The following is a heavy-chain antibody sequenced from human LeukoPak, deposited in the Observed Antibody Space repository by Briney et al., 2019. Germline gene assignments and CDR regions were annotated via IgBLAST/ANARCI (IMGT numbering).Heavy chain of an antibody. CDR3: ARDRYAYNTAFDN. V-gene: IGHV3-74*01. D-gene: IGHD3-16*01. CDR1: GFIFSDFL. CDR2: ISSDGDNT. J-gene: IGHJ4*02. Sequence: GGSLRLSRAPSGFIFSDFLAHCVRHAPGRGLVWVSSISSDGDNTAYADSVKGRFTISTYNAENTLYLKMNNLRAEATAVYYCARDRYAYNTAFDNWGQGTLVTVSS.